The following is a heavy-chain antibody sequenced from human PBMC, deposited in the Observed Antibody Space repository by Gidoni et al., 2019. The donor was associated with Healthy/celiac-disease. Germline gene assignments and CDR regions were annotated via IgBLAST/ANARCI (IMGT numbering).Heavy chain of an antibody. CDR3: ARDLSYQLLYYYYGMDV. D-gene: IGHD2-2*01. J-gene: IGHJ6*02. V-gene: IGHV3-30*04. CDR1: GFTFSSYA. CDR2: ISYDGSNK. Sequence: QVQLVESGGGVVQPGRSLRLSCAASGFTFSSYAMHWVRQAPGKGLGWGAVISYDGSNKYYADSVKGRFTISRDNSKNTLYLQMNSLRAEDTAVYYCARDLSYQLLYYYYGMDVWGQGTTVTVSS.